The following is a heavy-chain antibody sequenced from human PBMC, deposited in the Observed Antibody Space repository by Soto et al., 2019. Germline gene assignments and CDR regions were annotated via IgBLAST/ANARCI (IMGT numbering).Heavy chain of an antibody. V-gene: IGHV6-1*01. Sequence: SQTLSLTCAICGDSVSNNGATWNWIRQSPSRGLEWLGRAYYRSRWLYDYATSLRGRITINPDTSRNQFSLQLNSVTPEDTAVYYCARDPPDFNSGFDYWGQGTPVTVSS. D-gene: IGHD2-15*01. J-gene: IGHJ4*02. CDR3: ARDPPDFNSGFDY. CDR1: GDSVSNNGAT. CDR2: AYYRSRWLY.